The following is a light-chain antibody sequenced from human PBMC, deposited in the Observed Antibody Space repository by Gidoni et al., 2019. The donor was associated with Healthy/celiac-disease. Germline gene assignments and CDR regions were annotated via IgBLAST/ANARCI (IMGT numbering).Light chain of an antibody. V-gene: IGLV3-16*01. CDR1: ALPKKY. CDR2: KDS. J-gene: IGLJ2*01. CDR3: LSADSSGTYVV. Sequence: SYALTQPPSVSVSLGQMARITCSGEALPKKYAYWYQQKPGQFPVLVTYKDSERPSGIPERFSGSSSGTIVTLTISGVQAEDEADYYCLSADSSGTYVVFGGGTKLTVL.